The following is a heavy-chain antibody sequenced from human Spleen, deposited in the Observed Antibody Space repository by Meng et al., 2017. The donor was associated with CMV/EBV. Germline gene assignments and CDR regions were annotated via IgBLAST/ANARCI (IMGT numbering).Heavy chain of an antibody. V-gene: IGHV1-2*02. CDR3: ARDKAGITGWFDP. CDR2: INPNSGGT. CDR1: GYTFTGYY. J-gene: IGHJ5*02. Sequence: ASGKVCCKASGYTFTGYYMHWVRQAPGQGLEWMGWINPNSGGTNYAQKFQGRVTMTRDTSISTAYMELSRLRSDDTAVYYCARDKAGITGWFDPWGQGTLVTVSS. D-gene: IGHD1-20*01.